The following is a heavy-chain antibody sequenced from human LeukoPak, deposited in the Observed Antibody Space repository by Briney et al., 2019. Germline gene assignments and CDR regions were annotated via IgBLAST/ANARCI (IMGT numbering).Heavy chain of an antibody. Sequence: ASVKVSCKASGYTFTSYDINWVRQATGQGLEWMGWMNPNSGNTGYAQKFQGRVTMTRNTSISTAYMELSRLRSDDTAVYYCARVNDIVVVPAAIAFDYWGQGTLVTVSS. V-gene: IGHV1-8*01. J-gene: IGHJ4*02. D-gene: IGHD2-2*01. CDR2: MNPNSGNT. CDR1: GYTFTSYD. CDR3: ARVNDIVVVPAAIAFDY.